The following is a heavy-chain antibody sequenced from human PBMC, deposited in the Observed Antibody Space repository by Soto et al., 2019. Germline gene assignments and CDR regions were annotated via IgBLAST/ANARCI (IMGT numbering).Heavy chain of an antibody. J-gene: IGHJ5*02. CDR2: IIPIFGTA. Sequence: ASVKISCKASGGTFSSYAISWVRQAPGQGLEWMGGIIPIFGTANYAQKFQGRVTITADESTSTAYMELSSLRSEDTAVYYCARSNGDYDWFDPWGQGTLVTVSS. CDR3: ARSNGDYDWFDP. D-gene: IGHD4-17*01. V-gene: IGHV1-69*13. CDR1: GGTFSSYA.